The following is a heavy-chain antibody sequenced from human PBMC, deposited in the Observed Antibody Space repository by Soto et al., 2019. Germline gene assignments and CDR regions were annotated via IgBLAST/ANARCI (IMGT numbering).Heavy chain of an antibody. CDR2: IIPIFGTA. J-gene: IGHJ4*02. Sequence: GASVKVSCKASGGTFSSYAISWVRQAPGQGLEWMGGIIPIFGTANYAQKFQGRVTITADKSTSTAYMELSSLRSEDTAVYYCAGVGYVAARLGHPNAYYFGCWGQGTLGTVSS. V-gene: IGHV1-69*06. D-gene: IGHD6-6*01. CDR1: GGTFSSYA. CDR3: AGVGYVAARLGHPNAYYFGC.